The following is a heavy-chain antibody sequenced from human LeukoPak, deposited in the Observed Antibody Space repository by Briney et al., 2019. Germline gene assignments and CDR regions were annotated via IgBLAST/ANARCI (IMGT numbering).Heavy chain of an antibody. CDR3: AKDQSSQYYDILTGYYSYYYYGMDV. Sequence: GGSLRLSCAASGFTFSSYGMHWVRQAPGKGLEWVAVIWYDGSNKYYADSVKGRFTIFRDNSKNTLYLQMNSLRAEDTAVYYCAKDQSSQYYDILTGYYSYYYYGMDVWGQGTTVTVSS. V-gene: IGHV3-33*06. CDR1: GFTFSSYG. D-gene: IGHD3-9*01. J-gene: IGHJ6*02. CDR2: IWYDGSNK.